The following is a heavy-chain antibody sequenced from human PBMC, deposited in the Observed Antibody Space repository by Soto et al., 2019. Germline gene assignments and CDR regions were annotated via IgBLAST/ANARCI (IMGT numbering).Heavy chain of an antibody. CDR2: ISSSSSYI. CDR3: ARAISTHYYYGMDV. V-gene: IGHV3-21*01. Sequence: GGSLRLSCAASGFTFSHYGMHWVRQAPGKGLEWVSSISSSSSYIYYADSVKGRFTISRDNAKNSLYLQMNSLRAEDTAVYYCARAISTHYYYGMDVWGQGTTVTVSS. D-gene: IGHD2-2*01. CDR1: GFTFSHYG. J-gene: IGHJ6*02.